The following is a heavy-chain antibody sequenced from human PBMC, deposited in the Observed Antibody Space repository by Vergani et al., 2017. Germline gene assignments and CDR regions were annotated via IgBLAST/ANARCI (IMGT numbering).Heavy chain of an antibody. CDR1: GFSLSTSGVG. CDR2: IYWNDDK. D-gene: IGHD3-3*01. V-gene: IGHV2-5*01. Sequence: QITLKESGPTLVNPTQTLTLTCTFSGFSLSTSGVGVGCIRQPPGKALEWLALIYWNDDKRYSPSLKSRLTITKDTSKNQVVLTMTNMDPVDTATYYCAHGKIRFLEWLPGDYWGQGTLVTVSS. J-gene: IGHJ4*02. CDR3: AHGKIRFLEWLPGDY.